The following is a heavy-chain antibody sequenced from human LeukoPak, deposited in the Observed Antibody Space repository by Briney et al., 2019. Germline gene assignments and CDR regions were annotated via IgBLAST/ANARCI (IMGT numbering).Heavy chain of an antibody. CDR2: IYYSGST. D-gene: IGHD6-13*01. CDR3: AGQGIAAAGEPDFDY. J-gene: IGHJ4*02. CDR1: GGSISSYY. V-gene: IGHV4-59*08. Sequence: SETLSLTCTVSGGSISSYYWSWIRQPPGKGLEWIGYIYYSGSTTYNPSLKSRVTISVDTSKNQFSLKLSSVTAADTAVYYCAGQGIAAAGEPDFDYWGQGTLVTVSS.